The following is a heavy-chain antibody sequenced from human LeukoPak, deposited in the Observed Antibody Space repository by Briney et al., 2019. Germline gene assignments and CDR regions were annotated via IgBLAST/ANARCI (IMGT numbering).Heavy chain of an antibody. Sequence: PSETLSLTCTVSGGSISSSSYYWGWIRQPPGQGLEWIGSIYYSGSTYYNPSLKSRVTISVDTSKNQFSLKLSSVTAADTAVYYCGGYNFYYFDYWGQGTLVTVSS. CDR2: IYYSGST. CDR1: GGSISSSSYY. CDR3: GGYNFYYFDY. V-gene: IGHV4-39*01. J-gene: IGHJ4*02. D-gene: IGHD5-24*01.